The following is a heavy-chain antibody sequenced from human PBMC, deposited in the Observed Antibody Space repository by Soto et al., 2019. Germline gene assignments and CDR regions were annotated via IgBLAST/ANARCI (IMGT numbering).Heavy chain of an antibody. CDR3: ARDEGGYDILTGYYKAHHFDQ. CDR2: ISPHNRNT. V-gene: IGHV1-18*01. CDR1: GYTFGHFY. J-gene: IGHJ4*02. D-gene: IGHD3-9*01. Sequence: QVQLVQSGAEVKRPGDSVKVSCQASGYTFGHFYITWVRQAPGQGLEWMGAISPHNRNTNYAEKFRGRVTMTTDTSTTTAYMELRSLRYDDTVVYYCARDEGGYDILTGYYKAHHFDQWGQGALVTVSS.